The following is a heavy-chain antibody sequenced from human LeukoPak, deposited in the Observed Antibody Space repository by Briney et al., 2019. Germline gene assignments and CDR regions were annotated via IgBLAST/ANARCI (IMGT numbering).Heavy chain of an antibody. CDR3: TRGLTGGLDS. CDR1: GFTFSSYS. V-gene: IGHV3-48*02. D-gene: IGHD1-26*01. J-gene: IGHJ5*01. CDR2: INSRSTSI. Sequence: PGGSLRLSCAASGFTFSSYSMNWVRQAPGKGLEWVSYINSRSTSIHYADSVKGRFTISRDNAKNALYLLMNSLRDEDTAVYYCTRGLTGGLDSWGQGTLVTVSS.